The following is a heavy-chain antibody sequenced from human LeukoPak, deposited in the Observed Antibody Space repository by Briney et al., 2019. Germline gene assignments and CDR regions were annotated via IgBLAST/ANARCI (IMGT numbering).Heavy chain of an antibody. J-gene: IGHJ4*02. V-gene: IGHV4-59*01. CDR1: GGSISSYY. CDR2: IYYSGAT. D-gene: IGHD5-12*01. Sequence: SETLSLTCTVSGGSISSYYWSWIRQSPGMGLEWIGSIYYSGATDYNPSLKSRVTISADTSNNQFSLRLRSVTAADTAVYYCARDITLTGYKYGLGFNYWGQGTLVTVSS. CDR3: ARDITLTGYKYGLGFNY.